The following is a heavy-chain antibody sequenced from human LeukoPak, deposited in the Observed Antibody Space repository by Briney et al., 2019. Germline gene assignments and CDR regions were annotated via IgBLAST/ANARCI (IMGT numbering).Heavy chain of an antibody. J-gene: IGHJ3*02. CDR3: AKGWSFDI. Sequence: GGSLRLSCVASGFTFSTFWMTWDRQAPGKVLEWVANIKQDGTEKYYVDSVKGRFTISRDNAKNSLYVQMDSLRAEDTAVYYCAKGWSFDIRGQGTMVTVTS. V-gene: IGHV3-7*01. CDR1: GFTFSTFW. D-gene: IGHD2-15*01. CDR2: IKQDGTEK.